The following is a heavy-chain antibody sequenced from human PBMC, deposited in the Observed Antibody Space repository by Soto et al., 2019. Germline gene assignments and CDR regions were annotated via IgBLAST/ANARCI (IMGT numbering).Heavy chain of an antibody. CDR3: ARLHYQPAGNFDY. V-gene: IGHV3-21*01. CDR2: ISSSSSYI. Sequence: GGSLRLSCAASGFTFSSYSMNWVRQAPGKGLEWVSSISSSSSYIYYADSVKGRFTIPRDNAKNSLYLQMNSLRAEDTAVYYCARLHYQPAGNFDYWGQGTLVTVSS. CDR1: GFTFSSYS. J-gene: IGHJ4*02. D-gene: IGHD2-2*01.